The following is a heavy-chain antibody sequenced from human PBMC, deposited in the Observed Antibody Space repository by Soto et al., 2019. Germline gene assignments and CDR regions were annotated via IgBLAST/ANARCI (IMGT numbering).Heavy chain of an antibody. CDR1: GGSFSCYY. CDR3: ARGDYYGSGSRSYYYGMDV. J-gene: IGHJ6*02. D-gene: IGHD3-10*01. CDR2: INHSGST. V-gene: IGHV4-34*01. Sequence: ASETLSLTCAVYGGSFSCYYWSWIRQPPGKGLEWIGEINHSGSTNYNPSLKSRVTISVDTSKNQFSLKLSSVTAADTAVYYCARGDYYGSGSRSYYYGMDVWGQGTTVTVSS.